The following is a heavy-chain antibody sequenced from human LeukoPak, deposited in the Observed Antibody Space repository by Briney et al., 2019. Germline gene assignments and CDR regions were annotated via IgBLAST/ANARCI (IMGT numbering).Heavy chain of an antibody. CDR1: GYTLTELS. V-gene: IGHV1-24*01. CDR2: FDPEDGET. CDR3: ATDLSGYSHAYDAFDI. J-gene: IGHJ3*02. D-gene: IGHD5-18*01. Sequence: ASVKVSCKVSGYTLTELSMHWVRQAPGKGLEWMGGFDPEDGETIYAQKFQGRVTMTEDTSTDTAYMELSSLRSEDTAVYYCATDLSGYSHAYDAFDIWGQGTMVTVSS.